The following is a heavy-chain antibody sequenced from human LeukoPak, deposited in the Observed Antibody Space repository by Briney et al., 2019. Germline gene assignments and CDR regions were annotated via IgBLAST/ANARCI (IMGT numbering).Heavy chain of an antibody. Sequence: GASVKVSCKASGYTFTDYYMHWVRQAPGQGLEWMGWINPDSGGTNYAQNFQGRVTMTRDTSISTAYMELSRLRSDDTAVYYCAASGYYDSSGYYSFDYWGQGTLVTVSS. J-gene: IGHJ4*02. D-gene: IGHD3-22*01. V-gene: IGHV1-2*02. CDR2: INPDSGGT. CDR3: AASGYYDSSGYYSFDY. CDR1: GYTFTDYY.